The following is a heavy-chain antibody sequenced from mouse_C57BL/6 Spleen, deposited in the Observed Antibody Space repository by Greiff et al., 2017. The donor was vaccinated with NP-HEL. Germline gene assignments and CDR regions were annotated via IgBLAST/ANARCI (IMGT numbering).Heavy chain of an antibody. CDR2: INPNYGTT. V-gene: IGHV1-39*01. CDR1: GYSFTDYN. CDR3: ARRGDYDGTGYAMDY. J-gene: IGHJ4*01. D-gene: IGHD2-4*01. Sequence: VHVKQSGPELVKPGASVKISCKASGYSFTDYNMNWVKQSNGKSLEWIGVINPNYGTTSYNQKFKGKATLTVDQSSSTAYMQLNSLTSEDSAVYYCARRGDYDGTGYAMDYWGQGTSVTVSS.